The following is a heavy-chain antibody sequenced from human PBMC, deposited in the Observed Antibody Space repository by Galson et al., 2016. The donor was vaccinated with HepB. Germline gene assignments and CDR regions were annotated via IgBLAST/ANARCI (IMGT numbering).Heavy chain of an antibody. J-gene: IGHJ4*02. V-gene: IGHV3-7*01. CDR3: ARRGIYCSSTSCYADY. D-gene: IGHD2-2*01. Sequence: SLRLSCAASGFTFSSYWMVWVRQAPGEGLXXVAXXXEXXXAENYADSVKGRXTISREKSKNSLYMKMNSLGDEDTAVYYCARRGIYCSSTSCYADYWGQGTLCTV. CDR1: GFTFSSYW. CDR2: XXEXXXAE.